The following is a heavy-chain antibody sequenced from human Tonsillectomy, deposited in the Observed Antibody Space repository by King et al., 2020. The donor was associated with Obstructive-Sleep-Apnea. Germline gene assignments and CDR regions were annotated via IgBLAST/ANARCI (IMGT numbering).Heavy chain of an antibody. D-gene: IGHD4-17*01. J-gene: IGHJ2*01. CDR1: GGSISSSSYY. CDR2: IYYSGST. CDR3: AGPVYGDYWYFDL. V-gene: IGHV4-39*07. Sequence: QLQLQESGPGLVKPSETLSLTCTVSGGSISSSSYYWGWIRQPPGKGLEWIGSIYYSGSTYYNPSLKSRVTISVDTSKNQFSLKLSSVTAADTAVYYCAGPVYGDYWYFDLWGRGTLVTVSS.